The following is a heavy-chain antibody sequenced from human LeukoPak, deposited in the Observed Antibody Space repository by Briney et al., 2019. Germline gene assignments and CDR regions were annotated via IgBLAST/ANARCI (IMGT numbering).Heavy chain of an antibody. D-gene: IGHD3-16*01. CDR3: ARTNYDYYFDY. V-gene: IGHV4-38-2*02. J-gene: IGHJ4*02. Sequence: SETLSLTCTVSGYSISHDYYWGWIRQSPGKGLEWIGSIYHSGSTYYNASLKSRVTISVDTSKNQFSLKLSSVTAADTAVYYCARTNYDYYFDYWGQGTLVTVSS. CDR1: GYSISHDYY. CDR2: IYHSGST.